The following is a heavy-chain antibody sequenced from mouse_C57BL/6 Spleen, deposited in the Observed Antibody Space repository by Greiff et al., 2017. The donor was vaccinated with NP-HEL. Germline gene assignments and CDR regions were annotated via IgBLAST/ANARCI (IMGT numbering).Heavy chain of an antibody. CDR1: GFNIKNTY. V-gene: IGHV14-3*01. CDR2: IDPANGNT. CDR3: VRTGDSSGYVGAMDD. Sequence: EVQLQQSVAELVRPGASVKLSCTASGFNIKNTYMHWVKQRPEQGLEWIGRIDPANGNTKYAPKFQGKATITADTSSNTAYLQLSSLTSEDTAIYYGVRTGDSSGYVGAMDDWGQGTSVTVSS. D-gene: IGHD3-2*02. J-gene: IGHJ4*01.